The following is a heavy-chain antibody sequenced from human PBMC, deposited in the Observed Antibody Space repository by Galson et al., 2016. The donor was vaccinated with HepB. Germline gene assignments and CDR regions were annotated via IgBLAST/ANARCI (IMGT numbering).Heavy chain of an antibody. CDR3: ARDRRVFGVLIIPDY. CDR2: ISYDGSLK. Sequence: SLRLSCAASGFTFSSYGMHWARQAPGKGLEWVASISYDGSLKYYADSVKGRFTISRDDSKNALYLQMNSLRAEDTAVYYCARDRRVFGVLIIPDYWGQGTLVTVSS. D-gene: IGHD3-3*01. CDR1: GFTFSSYG. J-gene: IGHJ4*02. V-gene: IGHV3-30*03.